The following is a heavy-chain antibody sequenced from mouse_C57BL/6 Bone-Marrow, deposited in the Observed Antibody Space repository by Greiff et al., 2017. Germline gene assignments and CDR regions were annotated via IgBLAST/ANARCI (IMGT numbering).Heavy chain of an antibody. CDR1: GFTFSSYA. CDR2: ISSGGDYI. J-gene: IGHJ4*01. CDR3: TREDYYGSRVDY. Sequence: EVMLVESGEGLVKPGGSLKLSCAASGFTFSSYAMSWVRQTPEKRLEWVAYISSGGDYIYYADTVKGRFTISRDNARNTLYLQMSSLKSEDTAMYYCTREDYYGSRVDYWGQGTSVTVSS. V-gene: IGHV5-9-1*02. D-gene: IGHD1-1*01.